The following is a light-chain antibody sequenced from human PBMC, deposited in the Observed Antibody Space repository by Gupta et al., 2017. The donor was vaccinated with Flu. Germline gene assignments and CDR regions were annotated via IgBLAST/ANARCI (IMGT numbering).Light chain of an antibody. CDR1: SSDVGGYKY. J-gene: IGLJ3*02. CDR2: EVS. Sequence: SFTISCTGTSSDVGGYKYVSWYQQYPGKAPKLMIYEVSKRPSGVPDRFSGSKSGNTASLTVSGLQAEDEAGYYCSSYAGGNNWVFGGGTKLTVL. CDR3: SSYAGGNNWV. V-gene: IGLV2-8*01.